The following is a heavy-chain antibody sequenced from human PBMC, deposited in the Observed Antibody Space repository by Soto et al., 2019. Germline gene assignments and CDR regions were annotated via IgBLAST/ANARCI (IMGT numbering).Heavy chain of an antibody. Sequence: EVQLVESGGGLVQPGGSLRLSCAASGFTFSSYSMNWVRQAPGKGLEWVSYISSSSSTIYYADSVKGGFTISRGKAKNSLDLRMNRLRDEDAAVYYCGRRGGSSQIHYYCYGSDLWGQGATLTVSS. CDR1: GFTFSSYS. D-gene: IGHD6-6*01. CDR2: ISSSSSTI. CDR3: GRRGGSSQIHYYCYGSDL. V-gene: IGHV3-48*02. J-gene: IGHJ6*01.